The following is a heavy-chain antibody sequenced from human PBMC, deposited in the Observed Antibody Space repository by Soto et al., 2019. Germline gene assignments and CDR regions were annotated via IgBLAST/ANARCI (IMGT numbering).Heavy chain of an antibody. J-gene: IGHJ4*02. CDR1: GFTFSSYG. D-gene: IGHD3-3*02. V-gene: IGHV3-33*01. Sequence: QVQLVESGGGVVQPGRSLRLSCAASGFTFSSYGMHWVRQAPGKGLEWVAVIWYDGSNKYYADSVKGRFTISRDNSKNTLYLQMNRLRAEDTGVYYCARDSMGTTDYRGQGTLITVS. CDR3: ARDSMGTTDY. CDR2: IWYDGSNK.